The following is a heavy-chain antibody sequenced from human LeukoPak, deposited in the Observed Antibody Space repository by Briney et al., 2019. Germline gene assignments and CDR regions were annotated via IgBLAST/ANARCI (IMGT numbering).Heavy chain of an antibody. CDR2: INHSGST. J-gene: IGHJ5*02. CDR3: ARGLVVLSSWAATGPNWFDP. D-gene: IGHD2-15*01. Sequence: SETLSLTCAVYGGSFSGYYWSWIRQPPGKGLEWIGEINHSGSTNYNPSLKSRVTISVDTSKNQFSLKLSSVTAADTAVYYCARGLVVLSSWAATGPNWFDPWGQGTLVTVPS. CDR1: GGSFSGYY. V-gene: IGHV4-34*01.